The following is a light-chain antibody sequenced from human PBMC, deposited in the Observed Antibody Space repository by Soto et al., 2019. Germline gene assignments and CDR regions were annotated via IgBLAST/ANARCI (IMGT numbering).Light chain of an antibody. J-gene: IGLJ3*02. CDR3: SSYTSTRAWV. V-gene: IGLV2-14*01. Sequence: QSALTQPASVSGSPGQSIAISCTGTTSEVGGYNHVSWYQQHPGKAPKLLIYEVTDRPSGVPNRFSGSKSGSTASLTISGLQAEDEADYYCSSYTSTRAWVFGGGTKLTVL. CDR2: EVT. CDR1: TSEVGGYNH.